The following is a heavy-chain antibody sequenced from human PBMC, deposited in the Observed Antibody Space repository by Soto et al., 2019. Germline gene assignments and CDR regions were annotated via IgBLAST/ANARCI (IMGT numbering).Heavy chain of an antibody. J-gene: IGHJ6*02. CDR1: DHTFTYYG. CDR3: AATGGHHFGLDI. D-gene: IGHD2-8*02. V-gene: IGHV1-18*01. Sequence: QAQLLQSGGEVKKPAASVKVSCKSSDHTFTYYGINWVRRAPGQGLEWMGWISGYNGNTKYAQKFQDRVTMSADTTTRTAYMEMRSLTSDDTAVYFCAATGGHHFGLDIWGQGTTVTVSS. CDR2: ISGYNGNT.